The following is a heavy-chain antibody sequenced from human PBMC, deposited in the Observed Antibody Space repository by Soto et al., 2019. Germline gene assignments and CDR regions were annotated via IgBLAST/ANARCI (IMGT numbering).Heavy chain of an antibody. Sequence: QVQLQQWGAGLLKPSETLSLTCAVYGGSFSGYYWSWIRQPPGKGLEWIGEINHSGSTNYNPSLKSRVSRSVDTSKNQFALRLSSVTAADTAVYYCARARLVRYLAWLSRYYFDYWGQGTLVTVSS. CDR1: GGSFSGYY. J-gene: IGHJ4*02. CDR2: INHSGST. V-gene: IGHV4-34*01. D-gene: IGHD3-9*01. CDR3: ARARLVRYLAWLSRYYFDY.